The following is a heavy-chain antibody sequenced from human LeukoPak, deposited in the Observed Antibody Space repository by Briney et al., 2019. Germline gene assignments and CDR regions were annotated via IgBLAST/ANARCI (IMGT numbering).Heavy chain of an antibody. CDR2: INHSGST. Sequence: SETLSLTCAVYGGSFSGYYWSWIRQPPGKGLGWIGVINHSGSTNYNPSLKSRVTISVDTSKNQFSLKLSSVTAADTAVYYCARARPIVVVPAAPSEIAFDIWGPGTMVTVSS. CDR3: ARARPIVVVPAAPSEIAFDI. V-gene: IGHV4-34*01. D-gene: IGHD2-2*01. J-gene: IGHJ3*02. CDR1: GGSFSGYY.